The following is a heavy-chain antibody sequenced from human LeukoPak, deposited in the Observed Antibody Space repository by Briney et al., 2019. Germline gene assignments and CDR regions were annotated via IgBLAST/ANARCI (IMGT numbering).Heavy chain of an antibody. V-gene: IGHV3-30*02. J-gene: IGHJ4*02. CDR2: IRYDGSNK. CDR1: GFTFSSYG. D-gene: IGHD6-13*01. CDR3: AKDPDSSWYYFDY. Sequence: GGSLRLSCAASGFTFSSYGMHWVRQAPGKGLEWVAFIRYDGSNKYYADSVKGRFTISRDNSKNTLYLQMNKLRAEDPAVYYCAKDPDSSWYYFDYWGQGTLVTVSS.